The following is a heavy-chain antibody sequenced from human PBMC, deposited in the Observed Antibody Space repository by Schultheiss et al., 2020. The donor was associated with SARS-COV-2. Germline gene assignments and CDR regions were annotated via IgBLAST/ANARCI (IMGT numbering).Heavy chain of an antibody. D-gene: IGHD6-19*01. CDR3: ATERQPTVAGTDHADY. V-gene: IGHV3-11*04. Sequence: GGSLRLSCAASGFTFSDYYMSWIRQAPGKGLEYVSAISSNGGSTYYADSVKGRFTISRDNAKNSLYLQMNSLRAEDTAVYYCATERQPTVAGTDHADYWGQGTLVTVSS. CDR1: GFTFSDYY. J-gene: IGHJ4*02. CDR2: ISSNGGST.